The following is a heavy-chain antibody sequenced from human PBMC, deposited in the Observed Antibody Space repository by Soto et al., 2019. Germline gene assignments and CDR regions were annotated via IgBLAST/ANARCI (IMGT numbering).Heavy chain of an antibody. V-gene: IGHV3-7*01. CDR2: IKQDGSEK. CDR1: GFTFSSYW. CDR3: ARVKGVIPYYYYYGMDV. Sequence: PGGSLRLSCAASGFTFSSYWMSWVRQAPGKRLEWVANIKQDGSEKYYVVSVKGRFTISRDNAKNSLYLQMNSLRAEDTAVYYCARVKGVIPYYYYYGMDVWGQGTTVTVSS. D-gene: IGHD3-16*01. J-gene: IGHJ6*02.